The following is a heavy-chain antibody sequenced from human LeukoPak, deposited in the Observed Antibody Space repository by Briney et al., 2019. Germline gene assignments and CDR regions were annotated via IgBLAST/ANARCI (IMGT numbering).Heavy chain of an antibody. D-gene: IGHD1-26*01. Sequence: GGSLRLSCVASGFTFTGHSMHWVRQAPGKGLEWVAVVAHDEKTIFYADSLKGRFTVSRDNSKNTVYLHMNNLRDEDTAVYYCAREKQSGGTPFDYWGQGSLVTVSS. CDR1: GFTFTGHS. J-gene: IGHJ4*02. CDR3: AREKQSGGTPFDY. CDR2: VAHDEKTI. V-gene: IGHV3-30*04.